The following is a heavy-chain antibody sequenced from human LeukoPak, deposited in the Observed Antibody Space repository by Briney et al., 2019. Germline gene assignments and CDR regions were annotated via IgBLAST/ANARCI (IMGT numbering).Heavy chain of an antibody. CDR1: GGTFSIYA. J-gene: IGHJ6*02. Sequence: SVKVSCKASGGTFSIYAISWVRQAPGQGPEWMGGIIPIFGTANYAQKFQGRVTMTTDTSTSTAYMELSSLRSEDTAVYYCAAVQGYYYYGMDVWGQGTTVTVSS. CDR2: IIPIFGTA. CDR3: AAVQGYYYYGMDV. V-gene: IGHV1-69*05.